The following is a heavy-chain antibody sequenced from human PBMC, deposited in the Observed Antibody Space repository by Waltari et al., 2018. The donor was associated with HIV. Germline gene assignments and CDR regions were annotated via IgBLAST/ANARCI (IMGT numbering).Heavy chain of an antibody. V-gene: IGHV3-74*01. CDR1: GFSVSNHW. CDR3: ARASHYIEFSTFDGDYYFDV. J-gene: IGHJ4*02. CDR2: LNSDGSSR. D-gene: IGHD2-15*01. Sequence: VQLVESGGGSIKTGGSLRLSCTASGFSVSNHWMDWVRQGPGKGLVGVGRLNSDGSSRNYADAVKGRFVISRDNARNTVYLQLNSLRVEDTAMYFCARASHYIEFSTFDGDYYFDVWGRGTRVAVSS.